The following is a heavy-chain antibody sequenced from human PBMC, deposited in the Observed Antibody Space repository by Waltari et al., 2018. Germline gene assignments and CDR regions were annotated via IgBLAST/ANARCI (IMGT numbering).Heavy chain of an antibody. V-gene: IGHV3-33*01. CDR1: GFTFSSYG. CDR3: ARSTKYSSGWHYYYYGMDV. J-gene: IGHJ6*02. CDR2: IWYDGSNK. D-gene: IGHD6-19*01. Sequence: QVQLVESGGGVVQPGRSLRLSCAASGFTFSSYGMHWVRQAPGQGLEWVAVIWYDGSNKYYADSVKGRFTISRDNSKNTLYLQMNSLRAEDTAVYYCARSTKYSSGWHYYYYGMDVWGQGTTVTVSS.